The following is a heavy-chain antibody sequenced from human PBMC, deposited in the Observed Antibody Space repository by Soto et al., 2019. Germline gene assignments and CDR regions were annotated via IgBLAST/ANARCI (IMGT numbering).Heavy chain of an antibody. V-gene: IGHV3-23*01. D-gene: IGHD6-19*01. CDR1: GFTFSSYA. J-gene: IGHJ4*02. CDR3: ARRSSGWYFDY. CDR2: ISGSGGST. Sequence: EVQLLESGGGLVQPGGSLRLSCAASGFTFSSYAMNWVRQAPGKGLEWVSVISGSGGSTYSADSVKGRFTISRDNSKNTLYLQMNSLRAEDTAVYYCARRSSGWYFDYWGQGTLVTVSS.